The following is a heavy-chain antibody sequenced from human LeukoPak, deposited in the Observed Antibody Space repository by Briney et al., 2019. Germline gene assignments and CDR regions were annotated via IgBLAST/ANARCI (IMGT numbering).Heavy chain of an antibody. CDR1: GGSFSGYY. V-gene: IGHV4-34*01. CDR2: INHSGST. D-gene: IGHD3-10*01. J-gene: IGHJ5*02. Sequence: SETLSLTCAVYGGSFSGYYWSWIRQPPGKGLEWIGEINHSGSTNYNPSLKSRVTISVDTCKNQFSLKLSSVTAADTAVYYCARSGYYGSGSYHPRNWFDPWGQGTLVTVSS. CDR3: ARSGYYGSGSYHPRNWFDP.